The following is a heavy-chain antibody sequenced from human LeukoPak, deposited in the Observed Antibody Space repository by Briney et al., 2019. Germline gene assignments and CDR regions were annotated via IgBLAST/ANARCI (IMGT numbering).Heavy chain of an antibody. CDR2: ISYDGSEI. V-gene: IGHV3-30*03. D-gene: IGHD3-22*01. Sequence: GRSLRLSCAASGFVFSDCGMHWVRQAPGKGLEWVAVISYDGSEIHYADSVKGRFVISRDISKSTLHLQMNSLKTEDTAVYYCTRHNYDRSGYGAFDIWGQGTMVTVSS. J-gene: IGHJ3*02. CDR3: TRHNYDRSGYGAFDI. CDR1: GFVFSDCG.